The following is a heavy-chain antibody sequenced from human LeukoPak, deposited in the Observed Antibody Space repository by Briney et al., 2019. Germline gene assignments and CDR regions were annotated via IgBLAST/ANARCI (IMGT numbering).Heavy chain of an antibody. CDR1: GFTFSLYW. CDR3: ARATRDDFGDVHDAFDV. Sequence: GSLLLSCATSGFTFSLYWMNWVRQAPGEGLEWVANIKEDGSKKYYVESVKGRFTISRDNAKNSVFLQMNTLRADDTAIYYCARATRDDFGDVHDAFDVWGQGTMVAVSS. CDR2: IKEDGSKK. D-gene: IGHD4-17*01. J-gene: IGHJ3*01. V-gene: IGHV3-7*01.